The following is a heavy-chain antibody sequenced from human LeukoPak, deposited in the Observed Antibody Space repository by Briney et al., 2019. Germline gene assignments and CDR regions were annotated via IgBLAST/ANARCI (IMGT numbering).Heavy chain of an antibody. D-gene: IGHD4-17*01. CDR3: ARAHDYGDYPRD. Sequence: GGSLRLSCAASGFTFSSYAMSWVRQAPGKGLEWVSATSGSGGSTYYADSVKGRFTISRDNSKNTLYLQMNSLRAEDTAVYYCARAHDYGDYPRDWGQGTLVTVSS. CDR2: TSGSGGST. J-gene: IGHJ4*02. CDR1: GFTFSSYA. V-gene: IGHV3-23*01.